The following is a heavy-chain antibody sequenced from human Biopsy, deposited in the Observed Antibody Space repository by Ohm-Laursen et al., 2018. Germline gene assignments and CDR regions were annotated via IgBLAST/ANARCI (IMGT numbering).Heavy chain of an antibody. CDR2: ITWNSGSI. CDR1: GFTFDDYA. J-gene: IGHJ4*02. CDR3: AKDLGQVTSAIGY. V-gene: IGHV3-9*01. Sequence: SLRLSCASTGFTFDDYAMHWVWQAPGKGLERVSGITWNSGSIGYADSVKGRFSIFRDNAKHSLYLQMNSLRAEDTALYYCAKDLGQVTSAIGYWGQGTLVTVSS. D-gene: IGHD2-21*02.